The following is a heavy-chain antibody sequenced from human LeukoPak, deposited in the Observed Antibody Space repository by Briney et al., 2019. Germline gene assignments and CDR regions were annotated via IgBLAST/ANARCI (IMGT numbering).Heavy chain of an antibody. CDR2: IYYSGST. V-gene: IGHV4-30-4*01. J-gene: IGHJ4*02. D-gene: IGHD3-22*01. Sequence: SQTLSLTCTVSGGSISSGDYYWSWIRQPPGKGLEWIGYIYYSGSTYYNPSLKSRVTISADTSKNQFSLKLSSVTAADTAVYYCARQSPEYSSGYYDYWGQGTLVTVSS. CDR1: GGSISSGDYY. CDR3: ARQSPEYSSGYYDY.